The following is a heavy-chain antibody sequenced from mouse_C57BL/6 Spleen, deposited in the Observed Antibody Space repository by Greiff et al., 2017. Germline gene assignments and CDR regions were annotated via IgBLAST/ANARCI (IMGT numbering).Heavy chain of an antibody. Sequence: EVKVEESGGGLVKPGGSLKLSCAASGFTFSSYTMSWVRQTPEKRLEWVATISGGGGNTYYPDSVKGRFTISRDNAKNTLYLQMSSLRSEDTALYYCARHYALDGYYGMDYWGQGTSVTVSS. D-gene: IGHD2-12*01. CDR2: ISGGGGNT. CDR1: GFTFSSYT. CDR3: ARHYALDGYYGMDY. V-gene: IGHV5-9*01. J-gene: IGHJ4*01.